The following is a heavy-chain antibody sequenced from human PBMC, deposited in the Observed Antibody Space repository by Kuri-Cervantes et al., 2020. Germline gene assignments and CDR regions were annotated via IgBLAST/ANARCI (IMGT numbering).Heavy chain of an antibody. D-gene: IGHD4-17*01. CDR2: ISGSDDST. V-gene: IGHV3-23*01. CDR1: GFTFSTYA. Sequence: GGFLRPSCAAFGFTFSTYAMSWVRQAPGKGLEWVSAISGSDDSTYYADSVKGRFTLSRDNSKNTLYLQMNSLRAEDTAVYHCAKDHWTTANYHDAFDIWGQGTMVTVSS. J-gene: IGHJ3*02. CDR3: AKDHWTTANYHDAFDI.